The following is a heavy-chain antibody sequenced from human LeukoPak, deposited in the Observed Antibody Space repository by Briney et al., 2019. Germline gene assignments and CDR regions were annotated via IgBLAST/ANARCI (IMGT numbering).Heavy chain of an antibody. V-gene: IGHV3-30*18. J-gene: IGHJ4*02. D-gene: IGHD6-13*01. CDR2: ISYDGSNK. CDR1: GFTFSSYG. CDR3: AKAGGDSSSWYWFDY. Sequence: GRSLRLSCAASGFTFSSYGMHWVRQAPGKGLEWVAVISYDGSNKYYADSVKGRFTISRDNSKNTLYLQMNSLRAEDTAVYYCAKAGGDSSSWYWFDYWGQGTLVTVSS.